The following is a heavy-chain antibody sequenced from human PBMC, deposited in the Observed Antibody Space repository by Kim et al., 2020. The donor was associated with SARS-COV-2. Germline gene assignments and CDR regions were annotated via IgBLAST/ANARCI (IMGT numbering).Heavy chain of an antibody. CDR2: IKQDGSGV. V-gene: IGHV3-7*01. CDR1: GFTFNNYW. CDR3: ARGWDNLWSASDH. Sequence: GGSLRLSCVASGFTFNNYWMIWVRQAPGKGLEWVANIKQDGSGVYYVDSVKGRFTISRDNAKNSLYLQMNSLRAEDTAVYYCARGWDNLWSASDHWGQGTLVTVSS. D-gene: IGHD3-3*01. J-gene: IGHJ4*02.